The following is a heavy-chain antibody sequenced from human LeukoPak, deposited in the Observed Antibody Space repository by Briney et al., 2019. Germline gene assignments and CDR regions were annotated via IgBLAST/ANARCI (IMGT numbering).Heavy chain of an antibody. V-gene: IGHV4-59*01. Sequence: PSETLSLTCTVSGGSISSYYWSWIRQPPGKGLEWTGYIYYSGSTNYNPSLKSRVTISVDTSKNQFSLKLSSVTAADTAVYYCAREPSTPSGSYYFDYWGQGTLVTVSS. CDR1: GGSISSYY. D-gene: IGHD1-26*01. CDR2: IYYSGST. CDR3: AREPSTPSGSYYFDY. J-gene: IGHJ4*02.